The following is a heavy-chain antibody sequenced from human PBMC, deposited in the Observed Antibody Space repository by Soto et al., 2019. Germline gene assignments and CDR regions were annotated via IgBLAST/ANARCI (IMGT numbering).Heavy chain of an antibody. CDR3: ARLVGCIGVSCKFDP. J-gene: IGHJ5*02. Sequence: SLKNRVTISIDTSRNQFYMTLNSVTAADTAVYYCARLVGCIGVSCKFDPWGQGTLVTVSS. V-gene: IGHV4-39*01. D-gene: IGHD2-15*01.